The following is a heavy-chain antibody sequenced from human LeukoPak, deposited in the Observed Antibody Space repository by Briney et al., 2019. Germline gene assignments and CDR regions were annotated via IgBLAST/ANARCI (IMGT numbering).Heavy chain of an antibody. J-gene: IGHJ6*02. CDR3: ARDMYFGSGTPMQYGMDV. CDR1: GFTFSDYY. CDR2: ISSSGTTI. V-gene: IGHV3-11*01. Sequence: GGSLRLSCAASGFTFSDYYMSWIRQAPGKGLEWISFISSSGTTIFYADSVKGRFTISRDNAKNSLYLQMNSLRAEDTALYYCARDMYFGSGTPMQYGMDVWGQGTTVTVSS. D-gene: IGHD3-10*01.